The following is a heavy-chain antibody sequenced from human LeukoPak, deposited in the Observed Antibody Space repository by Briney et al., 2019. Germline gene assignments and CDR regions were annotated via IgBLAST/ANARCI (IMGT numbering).Heavy chain of an antibody. J-gene: IGHJ4*02. D-gene: IGHD6-19*01. V-gene: IGHV4-39*07. CDR2: IYYSGST. CDR1: GGSIGSSSYY. CDR3: ASTLRWLAFDY. Sequence: SETLSLTCTVSGGSIGSSSYYWGWIRQPPGKGLEWIGSIYYSGSTYYNPSLKSRATISVDTSTNRFSLKLASVTAADTAVYYCASTLRWLAFDYWGQGSLVTVSS.